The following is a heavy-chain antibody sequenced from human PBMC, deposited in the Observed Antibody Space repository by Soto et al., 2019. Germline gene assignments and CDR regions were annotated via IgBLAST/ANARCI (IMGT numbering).Heavy chain of an antibody. CDR1: GYTFTSYY. CDR3: ARDPAMIVVVVAATPKYGMDV. D-gene: IGHD2-15*01. V-gene: IGHV1-46*01. Sequence: QVQLVQSGAEVKKPGASVKVSCKASGYTFTSYYMHCVRQAPGQGLEWMGIINPSGGSTSYAQKFQGRVTMTRDTSTITVYMELSSLRSEDTAVYYCARDPAMIVVVVAATPKYGMDVWGQCTTVTVSS. CDR2: INPSGGST. J-gene: IGHJ6*02.